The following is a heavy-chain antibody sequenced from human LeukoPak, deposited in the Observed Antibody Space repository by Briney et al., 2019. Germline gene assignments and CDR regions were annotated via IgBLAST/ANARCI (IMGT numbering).Heavy chain of an antibody. D-gene: IGHD3-3*01. Sequence: ASVKVSCKASGYTFTSYGISWVRQAPGQGLEWMGWISAYNGNTNYAQKLQGRVTMTTDTSTSTAYMELGSLRSDDTAVYYCARDLPQSVFRFLEWFPPNYYYYGMDVWGQGTTVTVSS. CDR1: GYTFTSYG. V-gene: IGHV1-18*01. J-gene: IGHJ6*02. CDR2: ISAYNGNT. CDR3: ARDLPQSVFRFLEWFPPNYYYYGMDV.